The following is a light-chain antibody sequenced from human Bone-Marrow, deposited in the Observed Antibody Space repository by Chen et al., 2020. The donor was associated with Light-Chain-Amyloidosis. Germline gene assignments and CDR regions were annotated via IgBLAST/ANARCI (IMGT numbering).Light chain of an antibody. Sequence: QSVLTQPPSASGTPGQRVTISCYGSSSNIGSNYVYWYQQLPGMAPKLLISRNNQRPAGGPYRFTGSKSGNSASLASSGLRSEDEADYYCAAWDDSLSGVFGRGTKLTVL. CDR2: RNN. CDR1: SSNIGSNY. J-gene: IGLJ3*02. V-gene: IGLV1-47*01. CDR3: AAWDDSLSGV.